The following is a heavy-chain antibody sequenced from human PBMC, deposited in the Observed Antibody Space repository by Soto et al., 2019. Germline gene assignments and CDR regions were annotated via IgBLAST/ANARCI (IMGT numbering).Heavy chain of an antibody. CDR3: ATGAAGGDY. J-gene: IGHJ4*02. Sequence: SETLSLTCTVSGGSISSGGYYWSWIRQPPGKGLEWIGEINHSGSTNYNPSLKSRVTISVDTSKNQFSLKLSSVTAADTAVYYCATGAAGGDYWGQGTLVTVSS. CDR2: INHSGST. D-gene: IGHD3-16*01. V-gene: IGHV4-39*07. CDR1: GGSISSGGYY.